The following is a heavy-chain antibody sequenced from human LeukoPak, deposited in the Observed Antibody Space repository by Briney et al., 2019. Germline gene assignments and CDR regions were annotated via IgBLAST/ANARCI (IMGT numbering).Heavy chain of an antibody. CDR1: GGSVSSYY. Sequence: SETLSLTCTVSGGSVSSYYWSWIRQPPGKGLEWIGYIYYSGSTNYNPSLKSRVTIPVDTSKNQFSLKLSSVAAADTAVYHCARDNWNYGSSMDVWGQGTTVAVSS. CDR3: ARDNWNYGSSMDV. D-gene: IGHD1-7*01. J-gene: IGHJ6*02. V-gene: IGHV4-59*02. CDR2: IYYSGST.